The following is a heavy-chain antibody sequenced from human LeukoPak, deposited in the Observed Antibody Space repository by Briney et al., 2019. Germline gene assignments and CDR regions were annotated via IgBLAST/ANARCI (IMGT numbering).Heavy chain of an antibody. V-gene: IGHV1-69*04. Sequence: SVKVSCKASGYTFTGYAISWVRQAPGQGLEWMGRIIPILGIANYAQKFQGRVTITADESTSTAYMELSSLRSEDTAVYYCARDWPGKLERGNWFDPWGQGTLVTVSS. CDR3: ARDWPGKLERGNWFDP. CDR1: GYTFTGYA. J-gene: IGHJ5*02. CDR2: IIPILGIA. D-gene: IGHD1-1*01.